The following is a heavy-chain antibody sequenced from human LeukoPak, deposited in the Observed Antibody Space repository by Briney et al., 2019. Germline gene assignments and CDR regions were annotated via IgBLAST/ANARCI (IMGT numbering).Heavy chain of an antibody. CDR1: GGSISSYY. V-gene: IGHV4-59*01. CDR2: IYYSGST. D-gene: IGHD6-19*01. CDR3: ARGSIAVAFDY. J-gene: IGHJ4*02. Sequence: SETLSLTCTVSGGSISSYYWSWIRQPPGKGLEWIGYIYYSGSTNYNPSLKSRVTISVDTSKNQFSLRLISVTAADTAVYYCARGSIAVAFDYWGRGTLVAVSS.